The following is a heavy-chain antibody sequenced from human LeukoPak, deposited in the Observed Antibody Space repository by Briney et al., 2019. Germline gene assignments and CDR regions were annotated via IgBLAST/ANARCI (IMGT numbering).Heavy chain of an antibody. V-gene: IGHV3-48*03. D-gene: IGHD2-2*03. CDR1: GFSLSSFE. CDR3: ARDLIGWSLDP. Sequence: PGGSLRLSCAASGFSLSSFEMNWVRQAPGKGLEWIAYVDNDGWATSYYADSVKGRFTITRDDAKSSLYLQMDGLTVEDTAVYYCARDLIGWSLDPWGQGTLVSVSS. J-gene: IGHJ5*02. CDR2: VDNDGWAT.